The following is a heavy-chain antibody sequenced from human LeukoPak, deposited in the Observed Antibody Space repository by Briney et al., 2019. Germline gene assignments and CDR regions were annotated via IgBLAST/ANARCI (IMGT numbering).Heavy chain of an antibody. CDR2: INSRSTYI. D-gene: IGHD1-14*01. V-gene: IGHV3-21*01. CDR3: ARDETNGFDS. J-gene: IGHJ5*01. Sequence: PGGSLRLSCADSGFTFSRHWMDWVRQAPGEGLEWVSSINSRSTYIFYADSVMGRFTISRDNAKNSLFLQMNSLRAEDTAVYYCARDETNGFDSWGQGTLVTVSS. CDR1: GFTFSRHW.